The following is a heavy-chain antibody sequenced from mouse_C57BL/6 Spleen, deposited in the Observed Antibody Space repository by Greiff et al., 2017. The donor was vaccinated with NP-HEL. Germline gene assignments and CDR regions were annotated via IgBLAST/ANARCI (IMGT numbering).Heavy chain of an antibody. J-gene: IGHJ3*01. Sequence: VKLQESGPGLVAPSQSLSITCTVSGFSLTSYGVSWVRQPPGKGLEWLGVIWGDGSTNYHSAPISRLCISTYNSKSQVILKLNSLQTNDTATYYCAKGGNYYGSSLFAYWGQGTLVTVSA. V-gene: IGHV2-3*01. CDR2: IWGDGST. CDR3: AKGGNYYGSSLFAY. D-gene: IGHD1-1*01. CDR1: GFSLTSYG.